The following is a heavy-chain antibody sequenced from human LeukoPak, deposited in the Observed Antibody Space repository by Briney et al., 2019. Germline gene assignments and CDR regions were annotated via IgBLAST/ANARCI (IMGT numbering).Heavy chain of an antibody. CDR3: ARDLGDPHDVWFGEPRFDP. CDR1: GGSISSYY. J-gene: IGHJ5*02. D-gene: IGHD3-10*01. V-gene: IGHV4-59*01. Sequence: PSETLSLTCTVSGGSISSYYWSWIRQPPGKGLEWIGYIYYSGSTNYNPSLKSRVTISVDTSKNQFSLKLSSVTAADTAVYYCARDLGDPHDVWFGEPRFDPWGQGTLVTVSS. CDR2: IYYSGST.